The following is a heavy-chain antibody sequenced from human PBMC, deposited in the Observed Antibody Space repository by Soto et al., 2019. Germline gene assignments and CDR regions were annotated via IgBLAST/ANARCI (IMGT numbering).Heavy chain of an antibody. CDR2: IKSKTDGGTT. CDR1: GFTFNNAW. Sequence: GGSPRLSCAAAGFTFNNAWVNRVRPAPGKGLEWVGRIKSKTDGGTTDYAAPVKGRFTISRDDSKNTLYLQMNSLKTEDTAVYYCTTGDPHHIVDPGFDYWGQGTLVTVS. CDR3: TTGDPHHIVDPGFDY. V-gene: IGHV3-15*07. D-gene: IGHD2-21*01. J-gene: IGHJ4*02.